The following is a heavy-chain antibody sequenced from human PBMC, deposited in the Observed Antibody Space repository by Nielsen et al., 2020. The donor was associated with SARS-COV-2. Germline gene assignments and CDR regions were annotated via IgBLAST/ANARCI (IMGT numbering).Heavy chain of an antibody. D-gene: IGHD2-15*01. CDR2: IYHSGST. J-gene: IGHJ6*02. Sequence: WIRQPPGKGLEWIGEIYHSGSTNYNPSLKSRVTISVDKSKNQFSLKLSSVTAADTAVYYCARGLGEITSGYCSGGSCAPSDYYYGMDVWGQGTTVTVSS. V-gene: IGHV4-4*02. CDR3: ARGLGEITSGYCSGGSCAPSDYYYGMDV.